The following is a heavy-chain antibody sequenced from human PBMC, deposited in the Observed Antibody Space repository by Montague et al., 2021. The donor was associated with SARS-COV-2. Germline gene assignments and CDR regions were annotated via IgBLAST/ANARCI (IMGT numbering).Heavy chain of an antibody. CDR1: GFTLTTPGVS. Sequence: PALVKPTQTLTLTCSFSGFTLTTPGVSVGWIRQPPGRALEWLALIDWTXDQYYSRSLGTRLTISPGTSKSQVVLTLTNVDTVDTATYYCARNRLSVFDFWGQGTLVTVSS. V-gene: IGHV2-70*01. CDR2: IDWTXDQ. D-gene: IGHD2/OR15-2a*01. CDR3: ARNRLSVFDF. J-gene: IGHJ4*02.